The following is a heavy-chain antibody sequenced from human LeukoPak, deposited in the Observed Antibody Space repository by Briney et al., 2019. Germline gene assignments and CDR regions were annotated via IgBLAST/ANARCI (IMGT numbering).Heavy chain of an antibody. CDR3: AREIWLQEPRPYFDY. V-gene: IGHV3-23*01. Sequence: GGSLRLSCAASGFTFSSYAMSWVRQAPGKGLEWVSDINGSGGSTYYADSVKGRFTISRDNSKNTLYLQMNSLRAEDTAVYYCAREIWLQEPRPYFDYWGQGTLVTVSS. J-gene: IGHJ4*02. D-gene: IGHD5-24*01. CDR1: GFTFSSYA. CDR2: INGSGGST.